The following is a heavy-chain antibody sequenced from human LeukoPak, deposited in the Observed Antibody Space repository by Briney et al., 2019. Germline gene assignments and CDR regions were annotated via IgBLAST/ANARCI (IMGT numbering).Heavy chain of an antibody. CDR2: VYHSGST. J-gene: IGHJ3*02. CDR1: GGSISSSYW. Sequence: SETLSLTCAVSGGSISSSYWWSWVRQPPGKGLEWIGEVYHSGSTNYNPSLKSRVTISGDTSKNQFSLKLSSVTAADTAVYYCTRDRSALDTWGQGTIITVSS. CDR3: TRDRSALDT. V-gene: IGHV4-4*02.